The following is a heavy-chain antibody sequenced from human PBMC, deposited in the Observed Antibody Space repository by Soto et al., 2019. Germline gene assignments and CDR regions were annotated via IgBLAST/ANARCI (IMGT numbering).Heavy chain of an antibody. V-gene: IGHV1-69*01. CDR3: AWRGSLRYFDWLPDY. Sequence: QVQLVQSGAEVKKPGSSVKVSCTASGGTFSSYAISWVRQAPGQGLEWMGGIIPIFGTANYAQKFQGRVTITADESTSTAYMELSSLRSEDTAVYYCAWRGSLRYFDWLPDYWGQGTLVTVSS. CDR1: GGTFSSYA. CDR2: IIPIFGTA. D-gene: IGHD3-9*01. J-gene: IGHJ4*02.